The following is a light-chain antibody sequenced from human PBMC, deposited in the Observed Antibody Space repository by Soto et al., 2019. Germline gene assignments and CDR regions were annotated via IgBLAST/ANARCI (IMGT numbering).Light chain of an antibody. J-gene: IGLJ1*01. CDR2: EVS. CDR3: SSYTSSSTLYV. Sequence: QSALTQPASVSGSPGQSITISCTGTSSDVGGYNYVSWYQQHPGKAPKLMIYEVSNRPSGVSNRFSGSKSGNTAPLTISVLQAEDEADYYCSSYTSSSTLYVFGTGTKLTVL. CDR1: SSDVGGYNY. V-gene: IGLV2-14*01.